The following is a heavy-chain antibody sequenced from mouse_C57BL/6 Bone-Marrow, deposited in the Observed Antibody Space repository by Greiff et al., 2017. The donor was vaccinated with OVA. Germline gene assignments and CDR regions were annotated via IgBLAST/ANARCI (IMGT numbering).Heavy chain of an antibody. CDR2: INSDGGST. CDR1: EYEFPSHD. CDR3: ARHRLRNAFDY. D-gene: IGHD6-5*01. Sequence: VQLKESGGGLVQPGESLKLSCESNEYEFPSHDMSWVRKTPEKRLELVAAINSDGGSTYYPDTMEGRFIIARDNTKKTLYLQMSRLRSEDTAVYYCARHRLRNAFDYWGQGTTLTVSS. J-gene: IGHJ2*01. V-gene: IGHV5-2*01.